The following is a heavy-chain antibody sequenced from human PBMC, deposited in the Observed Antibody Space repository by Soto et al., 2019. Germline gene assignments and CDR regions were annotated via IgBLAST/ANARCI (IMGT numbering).Heavy chain of an antibody. V-gene: IGHV3-23*01. CDR1: GFTFSSYA. CDR3: AKDRGSSTGYNAFDI. J-gene: IGHJ3*02. D-gene: IGHD6-13*01. CDR2: VSDGGGST. Sequence: EVQLLESGGGLVQPGGSLRLSCAASGFTFSSYAMSWVRQAPGKGLEWVSAVSDGGGSTYYADSVKGRFTISRDNSKNTLYLQMNSLRAEDTAVYYCAKDRGSSTGYNAFDIWGQATMVTVSS.